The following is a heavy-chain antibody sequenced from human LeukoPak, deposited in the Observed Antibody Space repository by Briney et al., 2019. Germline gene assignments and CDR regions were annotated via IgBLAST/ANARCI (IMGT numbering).Heavy chain of an antibody. D-gene: IGHD4-11*01. J-gene: IGHJ4*02. CDR1: GFAFSDHH. CDR3: ATLTATVSNFDY. Sequence: GGSLRLSCAASGFAFSDHHMDWVRQAPGKGLEWVAFIRYEGSNKYYGDSVKGRLTISRDNSKNTLYLQMNSLRAEDTAVYYCATLTATVSNFDYWGQGTLVTVSS. CDR2: IRYEGSNK. V-gene: IGHV3-30*02.